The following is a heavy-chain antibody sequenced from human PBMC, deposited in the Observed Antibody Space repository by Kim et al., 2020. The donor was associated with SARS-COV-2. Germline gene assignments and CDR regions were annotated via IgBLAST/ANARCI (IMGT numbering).Heavy chain of an antibody. J-gene: IGHJ3*02. V-gene: IGHV1-2*05. D-gene: IGHD3-3*01. Sequence: ASVKVSCKASGYTFSDHYMHWVRQAPGQGPEWMGRMNPDSGGTNYGQKFLGRVTMTRDTSISTAYMELRRLTSDDSGVYYCARFDRRKSDNYEGMTYDFDMWGQGTVVTVSS. CDR3: ARFDRRKSDNYEGMTYDFDM. CDR2: MNPDSGGT. CDR1: GYTFSDHY.